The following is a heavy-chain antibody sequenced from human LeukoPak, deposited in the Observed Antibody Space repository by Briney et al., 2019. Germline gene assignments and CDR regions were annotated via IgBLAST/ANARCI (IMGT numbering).Heavy chain of an antibody. J-gene: IGHJ4*02. Sequence: GGSLRLSCAASGFTFSSYAMSWVRQAPGKGLEWVSAISGSGGSTYYADSVKGRFTISRDNSKNTLYLQMNSLRAEDTAVYYCAKDLGYYYDSTPDYWGQGTLVIVSS. CDR1: GFTFSSYA. CDR3: AKDLGYYYDSTPDY. CDR2: ISGSGGST. D-gene: IGHD3-22*01. V-gene: IGHV3-23*01.